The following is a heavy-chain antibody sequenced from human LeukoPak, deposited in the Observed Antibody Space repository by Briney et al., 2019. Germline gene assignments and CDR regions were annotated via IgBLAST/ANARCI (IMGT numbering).Heavy chain of an antibody. CDR3: ARAREPSLYYFDY. CDR1: GFNFSNNV. V-gene: IGHV3-30*04. CDR2: ISYDGSSK. D-gene: IGHD1-14*01. Sequence: GGSLRLSCGASGFNFSNNVMHWVRQAPGMGLEWVTVISYDGSSKYYADSVKGRFTVSRDNSKNTLFLHMNSLRAEDTAVYYCARAREPSLYYFDYWGQGTLVTVSS. J-gene: IGHJ4*02.